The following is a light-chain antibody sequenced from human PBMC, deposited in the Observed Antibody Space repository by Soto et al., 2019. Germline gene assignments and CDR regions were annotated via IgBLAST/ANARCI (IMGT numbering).Light chain of an antibody. CDR2: DAS. CDR1: QNINNF. CDR3: QHRGR. V-gene: IGKV3-11*01. Sequence: VLTQSPATLSLSPGDRATLSCRAGQNINNFIAWCQHKPGQAPRLLIYDASNRATGIPGRFSGSGSGTDFTLTITSLESEDFAVYYCQHRGRFGQGTKVDIK. J-gene: IGKJ1*01.